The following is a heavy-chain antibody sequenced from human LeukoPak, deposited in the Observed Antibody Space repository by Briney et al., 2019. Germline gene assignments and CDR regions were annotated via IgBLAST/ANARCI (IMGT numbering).Heavy chain of an antibody. CDR1: GGSIGTYY. J-gene: IGHJ6*03. D-gene: IGHD2-15*01. Sequence: SETLSLTCTVSGGSIGTYYWSWIRQPPGKGLEWIGNIFYTGSTKYNPSLKSRVTISVDTSKNQFSLKLTSVTAADTAVYYCARLAGGGGYYYYYYMDVWGKGTTVTVSS. CDR3: ARLAGGGGYYYYYYMDV. V-gene: IGHV4-59*01. CDR2: IFYTGST.